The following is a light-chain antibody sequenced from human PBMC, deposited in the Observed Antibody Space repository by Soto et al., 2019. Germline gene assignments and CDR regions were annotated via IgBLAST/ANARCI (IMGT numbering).Light chain of an antibody. CDR2: EVR. J-gene: IGLJ2*01. CDR3: SSFSSRNALV. CDR1: SRDVGAYNL. V-gene: IGLV2-14*01. Sequence: QSALTRPASVSGSPGQSITISCSGTSRDVGAYNLVSWYQQFPGKGPKLLIYEVRHRPSGVSYRFSGSKSGNTASLTISSLLPEDEAVYFCSSFSSRNALVFGGGTKLTVL.